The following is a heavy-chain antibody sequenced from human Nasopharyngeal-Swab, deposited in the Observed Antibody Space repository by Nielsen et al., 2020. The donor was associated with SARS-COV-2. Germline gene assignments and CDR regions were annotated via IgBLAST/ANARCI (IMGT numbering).Heavy chain of an antibody. J-gene: IGHJ4*02. CDR2: IDAGGGNT. V-gene: IGHV3-23*01. CDR1: GFTFSTYA. Sequence: GESLKISCAASGFTFSTYAMTWVRQAPGKGLEWVSTIDAGGGNTWYADSVKGRFTISRDNAKNSLYLQMNSLRAEDTAVYYCARRLGAAGYDYWGQGTLVTVSS. D-gene: IGHD6-13*01. CDR3: ARRLGAAGYDY.